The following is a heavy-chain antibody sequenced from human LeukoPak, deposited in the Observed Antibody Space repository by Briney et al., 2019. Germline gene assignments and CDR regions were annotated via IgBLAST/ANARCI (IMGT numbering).Heavy chain of an antibody. Sequence: PSETLSLTCAVYGRSFSGYYWSWIRQPPGKGLEWIGEINHSGSTNYNPSLKSRVTISVGTSKNQFSLKLSSVTAADTAVYYCARGPRASSSWYAWFDPWGQGTLVTVSS. J-gene: IGHJ5*02. D-gene: IGHD6-13*01. CDR2: INHSGST. CDR1: GRSFSGYY. CDR3: ARGPRASSSWYAWFDP. V-gene: IGHV4-34*01.